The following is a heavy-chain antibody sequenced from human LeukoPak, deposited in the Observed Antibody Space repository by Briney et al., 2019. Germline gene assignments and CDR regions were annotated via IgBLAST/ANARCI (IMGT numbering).Heavy chain of an antibody. D-gene: IGHD3-22*01. CDR1: GFTFSSYE. V-gene: IGHV3-48*03. CDR2: ISSSGSTI. CDR3: ARNFGGGDSSGPYS. Sequence: QSGGSLRLSCAASGFTFSSYEMNWVRQAPGKGLEWVSYISSSGSTIYYADSVKGRFTISRDNAKNSLYLQMNSLRAEDTALYYCARNFGGGDSSGPYSWGQGTLVTVSS. J-gene: IGHJ4*02.